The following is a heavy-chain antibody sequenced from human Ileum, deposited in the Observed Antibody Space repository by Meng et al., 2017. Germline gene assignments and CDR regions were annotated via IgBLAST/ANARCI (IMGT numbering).Heavy chain of an antibody. D-gene: IGHD3-10*01. Sequence: LLVSGVEVKRRGARVTVPCKASGSTFVSCAIYWVRQATEQGLEWMGWITAVNGNTKYSQKFQGRVTITRDTSASTAYMELSSLRSEDTAVYYCARDMPYSSGSFDYWGQGTLVTVSS. CDR1: GSTFVSCA. CDR2: ITAVNGNT. V-gene: IGHV1-3*01. J-gene: IGHJ4*02. CDR3: ARDMPYSSGSFDY.